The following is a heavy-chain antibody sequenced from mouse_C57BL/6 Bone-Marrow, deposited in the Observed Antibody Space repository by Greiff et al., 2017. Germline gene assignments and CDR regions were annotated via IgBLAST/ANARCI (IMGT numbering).Heavy chain of an antibody. J-gene: IGHJ1*03. D-gene: IGHD1-1*01. CDR1: GYTFTSYW. Sequence: QVQLQQSGAELVKPGASVKMSCKASGYTFTSYWITWVKQRPGQGLEWIGDIYPGSGSTNYNEKFKSKATLTVDTSSSTAYMQLSSLTSEDSAVYYCARYSDYYGSSYGYFDVWGTGTTVTVSS. CDR3: ARYSDYYGSSYGYFDV. V-gene: IGHV1-55*01. CDR2: IYPGSGST.